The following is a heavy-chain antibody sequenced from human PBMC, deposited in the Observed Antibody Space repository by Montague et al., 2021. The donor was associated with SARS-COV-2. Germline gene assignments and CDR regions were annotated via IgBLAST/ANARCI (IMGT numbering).Heavy chain of an antibody. D-gene: IGHD6-6*01. CDR2: IYYGGTT. CDR1: GGSMMSPSFH. CDR3: ARGPVGVAARLRYYFDQ. V-gene: IGHV4-39*01. J-gene: IGHJ4*02. Sequence: SETLSLTCTVSGGSMMSPSFHWDWIRQAPGKGLEWIGSIYYGGTTYFNPSLRSRVTLSVDTPRSQFSLELSSVTAADTAVYYCARGPVGVAARLRYYFDQWGQGTLVTGSS.